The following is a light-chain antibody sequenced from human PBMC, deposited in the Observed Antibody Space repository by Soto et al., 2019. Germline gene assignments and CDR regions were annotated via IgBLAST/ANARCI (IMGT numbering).Light chain of an antibody. Sequence: EIVMTQSPATLSASPGDRATVSCRASQTVSGNLAWYPQRPGQAPRLLMYGASTRATGIPARFSGSGSGTDFTLTISSLQSEDFAVYYCQQYNNWPPWTFGQGTKGEIK. CDR2: GAS. J-gene: IGKJ1*01. V-gene: IGKV3-15*01. CDR1: QTVSGN. CDR3: QQYNNWPPWT.